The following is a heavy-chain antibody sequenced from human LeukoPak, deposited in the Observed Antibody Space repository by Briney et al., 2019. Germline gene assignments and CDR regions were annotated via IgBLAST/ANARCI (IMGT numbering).Heavy chain of an antibody. D-gene: IGHD1-26*01. J-gene: IGHJ4*02. V-gene: IGHV1-69*04. Sequence: PAASVKVSCKASGGTFSSYAISWVRQAPGQGLEWMGRIIPILGIANYAQKFQGRVTMTTDTSTSTAYMELSSLRSEDTAVYYCASKWEQKDYFDYWGQGTLVTVSS. CDR1: GGTFSSYA. CDR3: ASKWEQKDYFDY. CDR2: IIPILGIA.